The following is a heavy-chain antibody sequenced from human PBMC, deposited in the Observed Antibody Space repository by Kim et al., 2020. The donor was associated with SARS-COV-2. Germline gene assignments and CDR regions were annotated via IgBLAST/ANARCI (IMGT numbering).Heavy chain of an antibody. CDR1: GGSISSDNYY. V-gene: IGHV4-39*01. D-gene: IGHD1-26*01. J-gene: IGHJ4*02. CDR3: ARLGLGPRGTDY. Sequence: SETLSLTCTVSGGSISSDNYYWGWIRQPPGKGLEWIGSIYYSGSTYYNPSLKSQVAISVDTSKTQFSLKVTSVTAADTAVYYCARLGLGPRGTDYWGQGTQVTVSS. CDR2: IYYSGST.